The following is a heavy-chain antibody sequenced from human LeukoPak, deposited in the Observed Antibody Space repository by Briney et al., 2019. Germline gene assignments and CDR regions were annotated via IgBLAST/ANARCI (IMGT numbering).Heavy chain of an antibody. CDR1: GYTFTSYY. Sequence: ASVKVSCKASGYTFTSYYMHWVRQAPGQGLEWMGIINPSGGSTSYAQKFQGRVTMTRDTSTSTVYMELSSLRSEDTAVYYCARGRTYSYGSSGRYFDYWGQGTLVTVSS. CDR3: ARGRTYSYGSSGRYFDY. CDR2: INPSGGST. D-gene: IGHD5-18*01. V-gene: IGHV1-46*01. J-gene: IGHJ4*02.